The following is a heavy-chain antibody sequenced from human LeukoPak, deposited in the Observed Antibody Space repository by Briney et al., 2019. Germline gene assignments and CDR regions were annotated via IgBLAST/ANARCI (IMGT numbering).Heavy chain of an antibody. V-gene: IGHV1-18*01. Sequence: ASVKVSCKASGYTFNTHGISWVRQAPGQGLEWMGWINTYNGNTNYAQKFQGRVTMTTDTSTSTAYMELRSLRSDDTAVYYCARDPGGAHFYHYYGMDVWGQGTTVTVSS. CDR1: GYTFNTHG. CDR2: INTYNGNT. J-gene: IGHJ6*02. CDR3: ARDPGGAHFYHYYGMDV. D-gene: IGHD2-21*01.